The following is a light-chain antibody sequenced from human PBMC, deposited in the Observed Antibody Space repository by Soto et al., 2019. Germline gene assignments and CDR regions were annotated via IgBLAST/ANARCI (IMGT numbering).Light chain of an antibody. CDR2: GAS. J-gene: IGKJ1*01. V-gene: IGKV3-20*01. Sequence: EIVLTQSPGILSLSPGERATLSCRASQSVSNDFLAWYQQKPGQAPRLLIYGASTRATDVPDRFSGSGSGADFTLSISRLEPEDFAVYYCQQYGSSPPRTVGQGTQVDSK. CDR3: QQYGSSPPRT. CDR1: QSVSNDF.